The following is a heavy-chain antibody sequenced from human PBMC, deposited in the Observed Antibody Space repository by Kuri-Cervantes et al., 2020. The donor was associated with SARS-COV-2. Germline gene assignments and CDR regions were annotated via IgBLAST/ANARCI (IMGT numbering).Heavy chain of an antibody. Sequence: ASVKVSCKASGYTFTSYGISWVRQAPGQGLEWMGWISAYNGNTNYAQKLQGRVTMTTDTSTCTAYMELRSLRSDDTAVYYCARDRAGPPYYYGSGSYYNSRRLLFDIWGQGTMVTVSS. V-gene: IGHV1-18*01. CDR2: ISAYNGNT. CDR1: GYTFTSYG. D-gene: IGHD3-10*01. CDR3: ARDRAGPPYYYGSGSYYNSRRLLFDI. J-gene: IGHJ3*02.